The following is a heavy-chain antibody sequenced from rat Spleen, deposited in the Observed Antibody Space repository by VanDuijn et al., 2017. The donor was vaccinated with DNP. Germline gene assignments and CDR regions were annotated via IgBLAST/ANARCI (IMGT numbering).Heavy chain of an antibody. Sequence: EVQLVESGGGLVQPGRSLKLSCAASGFTFSDYYMAWVRQAPKKGLEWVASITNAGSSTYFGDSVKGRFTISRDNAKSSLYLQMDSLRSEDTATYYCARWPGYNPPYAMDAWGQGTSVTVSS. J-gene: IGHJ4*01. CDR2: ITNAGSST. CDR1: GFTFSDYY. D-gene: IGHD1-4*01. CDR3: ARWPGYNPPYAMDA. V-gene: IGHV5-22*01.